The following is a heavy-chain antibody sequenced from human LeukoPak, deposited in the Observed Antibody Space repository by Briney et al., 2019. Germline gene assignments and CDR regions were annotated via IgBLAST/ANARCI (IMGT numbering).Heavy chain of an antibody. V-gene: IGHV1-18*01. CDR1: GYTFTSYG. CDR2: ISAYNGNT. CDR3: ARSFMITFGGVINSYYYFDY. J-gene: IGHJ4*02. Sequence: ASVKVSCKASGYTFTSYGISWVRQAPGQGLEWMGWISAYNGNTNYAQKLQGRVTMTTDTSTSTAYMELRSLRSDDTAVYYCARSFMITFGGVINSYYYFDYWGQGTLVTVSS. D-gene: IGHD3-16*02.